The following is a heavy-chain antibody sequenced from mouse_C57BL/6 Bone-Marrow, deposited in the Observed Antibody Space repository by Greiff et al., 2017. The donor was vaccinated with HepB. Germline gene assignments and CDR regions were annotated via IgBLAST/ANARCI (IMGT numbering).Heavy chain of an antibody. CDR2: IYPRSGNT. Sequence: VQLQQSGAELARPGASVKLSCKASGYTFTSYGISWVKQRTGQGLEWIGEIYPRSGNTYYNEKFKGKATLTADKTSSTAYMELRSLTSEDSAVSFCAKRDYGSGYRYIDVWGTGTTVTVSS. J-gene: IGHJ1*03. V-gene: IGHV1-81*01. CDR1: GYTFTSYG. D-gene: IGHD1-1*01. CDR3: AKRDYGSGYRYIDV.